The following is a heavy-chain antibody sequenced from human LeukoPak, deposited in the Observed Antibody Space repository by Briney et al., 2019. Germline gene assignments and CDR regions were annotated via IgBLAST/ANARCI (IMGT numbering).Heavy chain of an antibody. Sequence: SETLSLTCTVSGGSISSGDYYWSWIRQPPGKGLEWIGYIYYSGSTYYNPSLKSRVTISVDTSKNQFSLKLSSVTAADTAAYYCARALVVVAATHYYYYGMDVWGQGTTVTVSS. CDR1: GGSISSGDYY. D-gene: IGHD2-15*01. CDR2: IYYSGST. V-gene: IGHV4-30-4*01. J-gene: IGHJ6*02. CDR3: ARALVVVAATHYYYYGMDV.